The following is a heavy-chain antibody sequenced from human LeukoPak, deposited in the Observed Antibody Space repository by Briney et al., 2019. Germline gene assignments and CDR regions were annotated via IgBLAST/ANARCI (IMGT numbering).Heavy chain of an antibody. Sequence: PWETLSLTCAVYGGSFSGYYWSWIRQPPGKGLEWIGEINHSGSTNYNQSLKSRVTISVDTSKNQFSLKLSSVTAADTAVYYCARHRRFGELSSYYYGMDVWGKGTTLTVSS. CDR1: GGSFSGYY. V-gene: IGHV4-34*01. CDR2: INHSGST. CDR3: ARHRRFGELSSYYYGMDV. D-gene: IGHD3-10*01. J-gene: IGHJ6*04.